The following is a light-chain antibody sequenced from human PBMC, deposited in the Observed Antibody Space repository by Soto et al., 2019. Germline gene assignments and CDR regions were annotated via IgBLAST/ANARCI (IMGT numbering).Light chain of an antibody. CDR1: QTVSDNY. CDR3: QQYGGSPRVS. CDR2: GAS. V-gene: IGKV3-20*01. Sequence: EIVLTQSPGALSLSPGERATLSCRASQTVSDNYLAWYQQKPGQAPRLLIYGASTRATGIPNRFSGSGSGTDFTITISRLEPEDVAVYYCQQYGGSPRVSFGGGTKVEIK. J-gene: IGKJ4*01.